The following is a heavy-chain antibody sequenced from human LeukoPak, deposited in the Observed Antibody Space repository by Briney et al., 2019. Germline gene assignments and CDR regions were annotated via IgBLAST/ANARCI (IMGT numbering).Heavy chain of an antibody. D-gene: IGHD2-15*01. V-gene: IGHV3-74*01. CDR2: FNADGTAT. Sequence: GGSLRLSCAASGFAFNVYWVHWVRKTPGKGRMWVSRFNADGTATTYADSVKGRFTISRDNAKDTVYLEMSSLRGDDTAVYYCAGSVAFWGQGTLVTVSS. J-gene: IGHJ4*02. CDR1: GFAFNVYW. CDR3: AGSVAF.